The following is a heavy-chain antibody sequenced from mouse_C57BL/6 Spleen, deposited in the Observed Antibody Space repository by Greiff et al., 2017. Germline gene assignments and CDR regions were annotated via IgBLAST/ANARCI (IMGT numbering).Heavy chain of an antibody. Sequence: VQLQQSGPELVKPGASVKISCKASGYSFTSYYIHWVKQRPGQGLEWIGWIYPGSGNTKYNEKFKGKATLTADTSSSTAYMQLSSLTSEDSAVYYCAREGTGNAMDYWGQGTSVTVSS. D-gene: IGHD4-1*01. CDR3: AREGTGNAMDY. CDR2: IYPGSGNT. CDR1: GYSFTSYY. V-gene: IGHV1-66*01. J-gene: IGHJ4*01.